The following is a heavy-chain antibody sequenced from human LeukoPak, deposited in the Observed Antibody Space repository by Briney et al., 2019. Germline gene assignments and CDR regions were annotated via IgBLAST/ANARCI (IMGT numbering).Heavy chain of an antibody. CDR3: ARAPGHSIVVVVAATLDY. Sequence: GGCLRLSCAASGFTFSSYAMQWVRQAPGKGLEWVAVISYDGSNKYYADSVKGRFTISRDNSKNTLYLQMNSLRAEDTAVYYCARAPGHSIVVVVAATLDYWGQGTLVTVSS. CDR1: GFTFSSYA. J-gene: IGHJ4*02. V-gene: IGHV3-30-3*01. D-gene: IGHD2-15*01. CDR2: ISYDGSNK.